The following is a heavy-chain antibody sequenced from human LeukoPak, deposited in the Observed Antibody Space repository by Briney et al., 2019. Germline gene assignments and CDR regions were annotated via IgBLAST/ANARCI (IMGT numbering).Heavy chain of an antibody. CDR1: GFTFTTYG. J-gene: IGHJ4*02. CDR3: ARAGSGGDCYKCESSDFDY. CDR2: ISSSSSYI. D-gene: IGHD2-21*02. V-gene: IGHV3-21*04. Sequence: GGSLRLSCAASGFTFTTYGMTWVRQAPGKGLEWVSSISSSSSYIYYADSVKGRFTISRDNAKNSLYLQMNSLRAEDTAVYYCARAGSGGDCYKCESSDFDYWGQGTLVTVSS.